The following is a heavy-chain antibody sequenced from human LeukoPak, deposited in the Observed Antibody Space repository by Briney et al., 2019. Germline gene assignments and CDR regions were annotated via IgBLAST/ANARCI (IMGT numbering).Heavy chain of an antibody. J-gene: IGHJ3*02. V-gene: IGHV1-69*13. CDR1: GGIFSSYA. CDR2: IIPIFGTA. D-gene: IGHD3-22*01. CDR3: ARDQGSSGYYSDDDDAFDI. Sequence: GASVKVSCKASGGIFSSYAISWVRQAPGQGLEWMGGIIPIFGTANYAQKFQGRVTITADESTSTAYMELSSLRSEDTAVYYCARDQGSSGYYSDDDDAFDIWGQGTMVTVSS.